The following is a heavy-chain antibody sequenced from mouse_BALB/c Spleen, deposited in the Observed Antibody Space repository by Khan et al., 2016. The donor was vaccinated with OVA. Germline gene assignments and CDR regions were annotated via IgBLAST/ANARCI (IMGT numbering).Heavy chain of an antibody. V-gene: IGHV1-53*01. D-gene: IGHD2-1*01. CDR2: INPSIGDT. CDR3: ARSGYGNPFDY. Sequence: QVQLQQPGAELVKPGASVKISCKASGYTFTSFYMYWVKQRPGQGLEWIGGINPSIGDTQFYEKFKSKATLTVDKSSTTAYMQFSSLTSEYSAVYYCARSGYGNPFDYWGQGTLVTVSA. CDR1: GYTFTSFY. J-gene: IGHJ3*01.